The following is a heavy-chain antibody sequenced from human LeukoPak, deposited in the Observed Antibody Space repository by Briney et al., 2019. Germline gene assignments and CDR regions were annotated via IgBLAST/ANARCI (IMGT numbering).Heavy chain of an antibody. J-gene: IGHJ5*02. V-gene: IGHV4-59*01. CDR3: ARHDYGGNSAWFDP. CDR1: GGSIRGYF. D-gene: IGHD4-23*01. CDR2: IFYSGSN. Sequence: SETLSLTCTVSGGSIRGYFWSWIRQPPGKGLEWIGYIFYSGSNYYTPSLMSRVTISVDTSKNQFSLKLTSVAAADTAVYYCARHDYGGNSAWFDPWGQGTLVSVSS.